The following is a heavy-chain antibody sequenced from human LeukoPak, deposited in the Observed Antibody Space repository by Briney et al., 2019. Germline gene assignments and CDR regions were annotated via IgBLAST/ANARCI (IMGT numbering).Heavy chain of an antibody. CDR1: DGSFSGYY. CDR2: IYHSGST. CDR3: ARFGGYDSSGYYFDY. D-gene: IGHD3-22*01. V-gene: IGHV4-34*01. Sequence: SETLSLTCAVYDGSFSGYYWNWIRQPPGKGLEWIGEIYHSGSTNYNPSLKSRVTISVDKSKNQFSLKLSSVTAADTAVYYCARFGGYDSSGYYFDYWGQGTLVTVSS. J-gene: IGHJ4*02.